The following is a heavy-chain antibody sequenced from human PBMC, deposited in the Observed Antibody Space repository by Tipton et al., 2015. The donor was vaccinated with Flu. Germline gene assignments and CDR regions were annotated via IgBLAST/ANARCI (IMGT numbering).Heavy chain of an antibody. CDR3: AYSTADY. Sequence: GSLRLSCVASGFTFSRYWMHWVRQAPGKGLMWISRINGDGNDTSYADSVKGRFTISRDNARSTLYLQMDSLRAEDTAMYYCAYSTADYWGPGTLVTVSS. CDR2: INGDGNDT. CDR1: GFTFSRYW. D-gene: IGHD1-1*01. V-gene: IGHV3-74*01. J-gene: IGHJ4*02.